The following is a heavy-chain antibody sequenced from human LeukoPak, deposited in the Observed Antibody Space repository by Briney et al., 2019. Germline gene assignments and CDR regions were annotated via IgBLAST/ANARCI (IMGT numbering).Heavy chain of an antibody. CDR1: GGSFSGYY. CDR2: INHSGST. Sequence: SETLSLTCAVYGGSFSGYYWSWIRQPPGKGLEWIGEINHSGSTNYNPSLKSRVTISVDTSKNQFSLKLSSVTAADTAVYYCASASSDDSSGSDYWGQGTLVTVSS. V-gene: IGHV4-34*01. D-gene: IGHD3-22*01. CDR3: ASASSDDSSGSDY. J-gene: IGHJ4*02.